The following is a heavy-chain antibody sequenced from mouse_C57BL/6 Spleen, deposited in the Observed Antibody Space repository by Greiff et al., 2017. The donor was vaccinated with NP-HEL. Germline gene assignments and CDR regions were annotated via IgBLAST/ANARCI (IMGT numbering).Heavy chain of an antibody. D-gene: IGHD1-1*01. CDR3: DNLYPVAY. J-gene: IGHJ3*01. CDR1: GYAFSSSW. CDR2: IYPGDGDT. V-gene: IGHV1-82*01. Sequence: VQLQQSGPELVKPGASVKISCKASGYAFSSSWMNWVKQRPGKGLEWIGRIYPGDGDTNYNGKFKGKATLTADKSSSTAYMQLSSLTSEDSAVYFSDNLYPVAYWGQGTLVTVSA.